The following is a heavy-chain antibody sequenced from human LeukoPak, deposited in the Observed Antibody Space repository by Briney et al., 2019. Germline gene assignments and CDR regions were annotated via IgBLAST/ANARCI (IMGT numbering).Heavy chain of an antibody. D-gene: IGHD4-17*01. Sequence: GGSLRLSCAASGFTVSSNYINWVRQAPGKGLGWVSLIYGSTSADYADSVKGRFTISRDTSTNTVYLQMNSLRAEDTAVYYCARLNFGDDYWGQGTLVTVSS. CDR1: GFTVSSNY. V-gene: IGHV3-66*01. CDR3: ARLNFGDDY. CDR2: IYGSTSA. J-gene: IGHJ4*02.